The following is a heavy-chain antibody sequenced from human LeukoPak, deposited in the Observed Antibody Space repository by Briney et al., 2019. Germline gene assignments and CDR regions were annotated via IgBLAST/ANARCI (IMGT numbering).Heavy chain of an antibody. CDR2: INSDGSST. J-gene: IGHJ3*02. Sequence: GGSLRLSCAASGFTFSSYWMHWVRQAPGKGLVWVSRINSDGSSTSYADSVKGRFTISRDNAKDTLYLQMNSLRAEDTAVYYCARNLGVRGVIAFDIWGQGTMVTVSS. V-gene: IGHV3-74*01. CDR3: ARNLGVRGVIAFDI. CDR1: GFTFSSYW. D-gene: IGHD3-10*01.